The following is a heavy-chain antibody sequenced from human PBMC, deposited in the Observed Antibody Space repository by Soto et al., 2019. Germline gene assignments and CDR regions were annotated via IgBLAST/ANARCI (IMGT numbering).Heavy chain of an antibody. CDR2: IYYSGST. V-gene: IGHV4-39*01. Sequence: SETLSLTCTVSGGSINSRSYYWGWIRQSPGKGLEWIGSIYYSGSTYYNPSLKSRVTVSVDTSKNQFSLNLRSVTAADTAVYYCARLPSRHLVDYWGQGTLVTVSS. J-gene: IGHJ4*02. CDR1: GGSINSRSYY. D-gene: IGHD3-3*02. CDR3: ARLPSRHLVDY.